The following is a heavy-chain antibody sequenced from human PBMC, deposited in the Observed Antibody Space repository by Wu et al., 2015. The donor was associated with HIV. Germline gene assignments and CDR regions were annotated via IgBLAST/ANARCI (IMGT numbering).Heavy chain of an antibody. CDR2: INPKNGGT. D-gene: IGHD3-16*01. J-gene: IGHJ6*03. CDR3: ARDRSGLYFYMDV. Sequence: QVQLVQSGAEVKKPGASVKVSCKASGYNFIDYYIHWVRQAPGQGLEWMGWINPKNGGTDYARGFQGRLTMTRDTPISTAYMELSRLRSDDTAVYFCARDRSGLYFYMDVWGKGTTVTVSS. V-gene: IGHV1-2*02. CDR1: GYNFIDYY.